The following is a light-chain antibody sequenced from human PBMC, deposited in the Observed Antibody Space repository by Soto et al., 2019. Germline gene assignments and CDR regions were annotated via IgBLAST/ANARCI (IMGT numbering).Light chain of an antibody. Sequence: AIRMTQSPSSLSASTGDRVTITCRASQDISSYLAWYQQKPDPASTLQSGVPSRFSGSGSGTDFTLTISSLQPEDFATYYCQQANSFPITFGQGTRLEI. CDR3: QQANSFPIT. V-gene: IGKV1-8*01. J-gene: IGKJ5*01. CDR1: QDISSY. CDR2: PAS.